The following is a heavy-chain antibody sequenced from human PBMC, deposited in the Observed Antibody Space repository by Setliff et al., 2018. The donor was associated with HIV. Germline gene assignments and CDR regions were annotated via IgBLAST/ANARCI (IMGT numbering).Heavy chain of an antibody. Sequence: GASVKVSCKASGGNFTNYIYSWVRQAPGQGLEWMGGIIPISDMTHYAQHFQGRVTITADTATSTAYMELTSLGSDDTAIYFCAGAPFRIMSAHYRTLDYWGQGTLGT. V-gene: IGHV1-69*10. J-gene: IGHJ4*02. CDR2: IIPISDMT. D-gene: IGHD3-9*01. CDR3: AGAPFRIMSAHYRTLDY. CDR1: GGNFTNYI.